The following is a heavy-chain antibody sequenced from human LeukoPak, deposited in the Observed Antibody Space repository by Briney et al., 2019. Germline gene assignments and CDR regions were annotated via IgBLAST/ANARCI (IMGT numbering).Heavy chain of an antibody. D-gene: IGHD5-18*01. CDR3: AREASYANWFDP. J-gene: IGHJ5*02. CDR2: IYHSGST. CDR1: GGSISSGGYS. Sequence: PSQTLSHTCAVSGGSISSGGYSWSWIRQPPGKGLEWIGYIYHSGSTYYNPSLKSRVTISVDRSKNQSSLKLSSVTAADTAVYYCAREASYANWFDPWGQGTLVTVSS. V-gene: IGHV4-30-2*01.